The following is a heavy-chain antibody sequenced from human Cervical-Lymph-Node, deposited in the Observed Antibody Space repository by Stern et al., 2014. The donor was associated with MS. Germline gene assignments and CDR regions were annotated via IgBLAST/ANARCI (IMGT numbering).Heavy chain of an antibody. Sequence: QVQLVQSGGGVVQPGRSLRLSCAASGFTFSSYGMPWVRQAPGKGLGWVAVISYDGSNKYYADSVKGRFTISRDNSKNTLYLQMNSLRAEDTAVYYCAKSSSPSHYYYYGMDVWGQGTTVTVSS. D-gene: IGHD6-6*01. CDR3: AKSSSPSHYYYYGMDV. J-gene: IGHJ6*02. CDR1: GFTFSSYG. CDR2: ISYDGSNK. V-gene: IGHV3-30*18.